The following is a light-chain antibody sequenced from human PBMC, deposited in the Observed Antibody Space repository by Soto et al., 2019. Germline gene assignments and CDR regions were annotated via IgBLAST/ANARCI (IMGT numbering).Light chain of an antibody. J-gene: IGLJ1*01. CDR2: DVT. Sequence: QSVLTQPASVSGSPGQSITLSCTGTSSDVGAYNYVSWYQQYPGKAPKLMIYDVTSRPSGVSKRFSGSKSGNAASLTISGLQAEDEADYYCCSYTTSSSLVFGTGTKVTVL. CDR3: CSYTTSSSLV. V-gene: IGLV2-14*03. CDR1: SSDVGAYNY.